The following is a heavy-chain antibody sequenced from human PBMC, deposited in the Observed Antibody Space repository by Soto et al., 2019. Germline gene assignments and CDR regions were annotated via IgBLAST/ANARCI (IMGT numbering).Heavy chain of an antibody. CDR1: GDTFSFYT. D-gene: IGHD3-10*01. Sequence: QVQLVQSGAEVKKPGSSVKVSCKASGDTFSFYTINWVRQAPGLGLEWMGRVNPIVSMSNYAQKFQGRVTLTTEXXTNTAYMQLSSLRSEDTAIYYCAASYGSGYRAFDYWGQGALVTVSS. CDR2: VNPIVSMS. V-gene: IGHV1-69*02. J-gene: IGHJ4*02. CDR3: AASYGSGYRAFDY.